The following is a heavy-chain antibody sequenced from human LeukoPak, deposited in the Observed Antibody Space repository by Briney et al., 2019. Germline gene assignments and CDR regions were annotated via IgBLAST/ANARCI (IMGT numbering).Heavy chain of an antibody. J-gene: IGHJ4*02. CDR3: ARDPPGAHFDY. CDR2: ISSSSSYI. D-gene: IGHD7-27*01. Sequence: GGSLRLSCAASGFTFSSYSMNWVRQAPGKGLEWVSSISSSSSYIYYADSVKGRFTTSRDNAKNSLYLQMNSLRAEDTAVYYCARDPPGAHFDYWGQGTLVTVSS. V-gene: IGHV3-21*01. CDR1: GFTFSSYS.